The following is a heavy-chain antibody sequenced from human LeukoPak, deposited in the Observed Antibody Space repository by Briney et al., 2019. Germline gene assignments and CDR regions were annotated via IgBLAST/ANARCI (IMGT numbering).Heavy chain of an antibody. CDR1: GFTFSSYA. CDR3: ARGPGIAATGHLFDY. J-gene: IGHJ4*02. D-gene: IGHD6-25*01. Sequence: GGSLRLSCAASGFTFSSYAMHWVRQAPGKGLEWVAVISYDGSHKYYAESVKGRFTISRDDSKNTLYLQMNSLRADDTAVYYCARGPGIAATGHLFDYWGQGTLVTVSS. CDR2: ISYDGSHK. V-gene: IGHV3-30*04.